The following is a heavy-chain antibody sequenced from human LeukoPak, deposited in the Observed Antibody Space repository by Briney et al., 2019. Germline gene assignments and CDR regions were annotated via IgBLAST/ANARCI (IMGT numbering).Heavy chain of an antibody. CDR1: GFTFSSYA. J-gene: IGHJ5*02. CDR2: ISYDGSNK. D-gene: IGHD6-13*01. Sequence: GGSLRLSCAASGFTFSSYAMHWVRQAPGKGPEWVAVISYDGSNKYYADSVKGRFTISRDNSKNTLYLQMNSLRAEDTAVYYCARDLGYSSSWYLASWGQGTLVTVSS. CDR3: ARDLGYSSSWYLAS. V-gene: IGHV3-30-3*01.